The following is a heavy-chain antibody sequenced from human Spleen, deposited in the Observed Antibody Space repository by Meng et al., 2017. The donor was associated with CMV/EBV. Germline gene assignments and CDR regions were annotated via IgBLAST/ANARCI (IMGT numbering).Heavy chain of an antibody. CDR1: GYSISSGYY. Sequence: SETLSLTCTVSGYSISSGYYWGWIRQPPGKGLEWIGSIYHSGSTYYNSSLKSRVTISVDTSKNQFSLKLSSVTAADTAVYYCARGRTGYCSSTSCHTHYGMDVWGQGTTVTVSS. CDR3: ARGRTGYCSSTSCHTHYGMDV. D-gene: IGHD2-2*02. CDR2: IYHSGST. V-gene: IGHV4-38-2*02. J-gene: IGHJ6*02.